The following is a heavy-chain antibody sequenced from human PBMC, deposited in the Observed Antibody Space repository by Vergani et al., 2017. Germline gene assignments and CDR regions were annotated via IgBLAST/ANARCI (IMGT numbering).Heavy chain of an antibody. CDR2: IAASGNA. D-gene: IGHD6-6*01. CDR1: GGSISAGYYF. CDR3: AREYSSSVGFLAY. J-gene: IGHJ4*02. Sequence: QVQLQASGPGRVKPSQTLPLTCTMSGGSISAGYYFWSWIRQPAGNGLEWLGHIAASGNASHSPCLKTRVSLSVDTSKNQFSLKLSSVTAADTAVYYCAREYSSSVGFLAYWDQGTLVTVSS. V-gene: IGHV4-61*02.